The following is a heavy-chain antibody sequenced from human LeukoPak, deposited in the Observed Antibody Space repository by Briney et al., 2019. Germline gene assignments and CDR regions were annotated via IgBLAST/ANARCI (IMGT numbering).Heavy chain of an antibody. Sequence: GGSLRLSCAASGFTFSSYAMHWVRQAPGKGLEWVAVISYDGSNKYYADSVKGRFTISRDNSKNTLYLQMNSLRAEDTAVYYCARISGWYNEDFDYWGQGTLVTVSS. CDR1: GFTFSSYA. D-gene: IGHD6-19*01. V-gene: IGHV3-30-3*01. CDR3: ARISGWYNEDFDY. J-gene: IGHJ4*02. CDR2: ISYDGSNK.